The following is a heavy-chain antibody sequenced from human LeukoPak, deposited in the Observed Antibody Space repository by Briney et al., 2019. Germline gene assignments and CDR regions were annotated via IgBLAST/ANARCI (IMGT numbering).Heavy chain of an antibody. J-gene: IGHJ3*01. CDR1: GGSINNYY. V-gene: IGHV4-4*07. CDR3: ARGRYCSADICSGGDAFDV. CDR2: IYTRGST. D-gene: IGHD2-15*01. Sequence: SETLSLTCTVSGGSINNYYWSWIRQPAGKGLEWIGRIYTRGSTNYNPSLKSRVTMSVDTSKNQFSLKLSSVTAADTAVYYCARGRYCSADICSGGDAFDVWGQGTMVSVSS.